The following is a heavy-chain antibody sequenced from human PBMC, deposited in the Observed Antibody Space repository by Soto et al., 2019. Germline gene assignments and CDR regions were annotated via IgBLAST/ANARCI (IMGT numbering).Heavy chain of an antibody. CDR2: IWNDGSNK. D-gene: IGHD5-12*01. CDR3: ARALFPDVDIYAMDV. V-gene: IGHV3-33*01. J-gene: IGHJ6*02. Sequence: GSLRLSCAASGFTFRGHAMHWVRQAPGKGREWLAIIWNDGSNKFYAGSVQGRFTISRDNSKNTVYLQMNTLSAEDTAVYYCARALFPDVDIYAMDVWGQGTTVTVSS. CDR1: GFTFRGHA.